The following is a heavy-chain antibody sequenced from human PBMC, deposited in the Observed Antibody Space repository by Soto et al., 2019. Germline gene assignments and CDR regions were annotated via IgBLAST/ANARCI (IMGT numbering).Heavy chain of an antibody. J-gene: IGHJ5*02. CDR1: GGTFSSYT. CDR2: IIPILGIA. D-gene: IGHD3-3*01. CDR3: ARDRLEIRFWRCYPPSNRFYL. V-gene: IGHV1-69*04. Sequence: SVKVSCKASGGTFSSYTISWVRQAPGQGLEWMGRIIPILGIANYAQKFQGRVTITADKSTSTAYMELSSLRSEDTAVYYCARDRLEIRFWRCYPPSNRFYLWGQGTLDTVYS.